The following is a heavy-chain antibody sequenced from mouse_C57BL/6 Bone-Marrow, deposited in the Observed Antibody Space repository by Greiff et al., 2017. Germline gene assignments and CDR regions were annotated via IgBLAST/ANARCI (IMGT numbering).Heavy chain of an antibody. CDR1: GYTFTSYW. D-gene: IGHD2-1*01. Sequence: QVQLQQPGAELVKPGASVKMSCKASGYTFTSYWITWVKQRPGQGLEWIGDIYPGSGSTNYNEKFKSKATLTVDISSSTAYMQLSSLTSEDSAVYYCVYGNYGFAYWGQGTLVTVSA. CDR2: IYPGSGST. V-gene: IGHV1-55*01. CDR3: VYGNYGFAY. J-gene: IGHJ3*01.